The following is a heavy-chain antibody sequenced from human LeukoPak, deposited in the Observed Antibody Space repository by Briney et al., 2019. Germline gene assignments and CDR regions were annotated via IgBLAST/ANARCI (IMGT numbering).Heavy chain of an antibody. CDR3: ARGRHYDFWSGYYFDY. CDR1: GFTVSSNY. V-gene: IGHV3-66*01. Sequence: PGGSLRLSCAASGFTVSSNYMSWVRQAPGKGLEWVSVIYSGGSTYYADSVKGRFTISRDNSKNTLYLQMNSLRAEDTAVYYCARGRHYDFWSGYYFDYWGQGTLVTVSS. J-gene: IGHJ4*02. D-gene: IGHD3-3*01. CDR2: IYSGGST.